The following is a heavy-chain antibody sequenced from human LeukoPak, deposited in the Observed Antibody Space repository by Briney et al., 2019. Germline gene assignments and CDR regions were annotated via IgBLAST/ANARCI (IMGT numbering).Heavy chain of an antibody. Sequence: PSQTLSLTCTVSGGSISSGSYYWSWIRQPAGKGLEWIGRIYTSGSTSYNPSLKSRVTISVDTSKNQFSLKLSSVTAADTAVYYCVRGGAYYYDSTGYSLGYWGQGTLVTVSS. CDR3: VRGGAYYYDSTGYSLGY. CDR1: GGSISSGSYY. CDR2: IYTSGST. V-gene: IGHV4-61*02. J-gene: IGHJ4*02. D-gene: IGHD3-22*01.